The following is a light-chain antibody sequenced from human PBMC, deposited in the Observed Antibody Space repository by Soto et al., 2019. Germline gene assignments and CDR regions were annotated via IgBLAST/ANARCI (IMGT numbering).Light chain of an antibody. CDR2: GAS. CDR1: QTVGSSF. J-gene: IGKJ1*01. Sequence: IVLTHSPGTLSLSPWERATLSCRASQTVGSSFLAWFQHKPGQAPRLLIYGASTRATGIPDRFSGSGSGTDFTLTISRLEPEDFAVYYCHQYGSSQTFGQGTKVDIK. V-gene: IGKV3-20*01. CDR3: HQYGSSQT.